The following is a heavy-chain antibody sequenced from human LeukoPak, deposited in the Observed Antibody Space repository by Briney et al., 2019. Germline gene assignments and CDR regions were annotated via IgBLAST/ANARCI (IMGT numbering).Heavy chain of an antibody. CDR2: IYPGDSDT. CDR1: GYRFTSYW. D-gene: IGHD2-2*01. CDR3: ARCTLGWFDP. Sequence: GASLQISCKGSGYRFTSYWIGWVRQVPGKGLEWMGIIYPGDSDTRYSPSFQGQVTISADKSISTAYLQWSSLKASDTAVYYCARCTLGWFDPWGQGTLVTVSS. V-gene: IGHV5-51*01. J-gene: IGHJ5*02.